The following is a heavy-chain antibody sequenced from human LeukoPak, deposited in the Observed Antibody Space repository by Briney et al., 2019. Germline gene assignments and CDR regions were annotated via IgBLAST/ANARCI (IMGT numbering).Heavy chain of an antibody. D-gene: IGHD2-2*01. Sequence: GGSLRLSCAASGFTFSSYGMHWVRQAPGKGLEWVAVIWYDGSNKYYADSVKGRFTISRDNSKNTPYLQMNSLRAEDTAVYYCARVALPWQLLSWFDPWGQGTLVTVSS. V-gene: IGHV3-33*01. CDR2: IWYDGSNK. J-gene: IGHJ5*02. CDR1: GFTFSSYG. CDR3: ARVALPWQLLSWFDP.